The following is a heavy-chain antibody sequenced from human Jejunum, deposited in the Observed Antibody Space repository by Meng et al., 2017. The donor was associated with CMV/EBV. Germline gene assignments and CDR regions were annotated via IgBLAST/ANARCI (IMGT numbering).Heavy chain of an antibody. CDR1: GYTFTNYG. Sequence: QVRLVRSGGEGKKPGSSVKVSGKASGYTFTNYGITWVRQAPGQGLEWMGWINAYNGDTNYAQTLQGRVTMTTDTSTSTAYMELRSLRSDDTAVYYCARVEVGITSGDYWGQGTLVTVSS. D-gene: IGHD1-26*01. CDR2: INAYNGDT. V-gene: IGHV1-18*01. CDR3: ARVEVGITSGDY. J-gene: IGHJ4*02.